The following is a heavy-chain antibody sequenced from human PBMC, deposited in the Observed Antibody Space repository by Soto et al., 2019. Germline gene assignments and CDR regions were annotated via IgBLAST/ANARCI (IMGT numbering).Heavy chain of an antibody. CDR1: GGTFSSYA. V-gene: IGHV1-69*13. D-gene: IGHD3-10*01. Sequence: GASVKVSCKAAGGTFSSYAISWVRQAHGQGLEWMGGIIPIFGTANYAQKFQGRVTITADESTSTAYMELSSLRSEDTAVYYCARDPEYYGSAPAAGMDVWGQGTTVTVS. J-gene: IGHJ6*02. CDR3: ARDPEYYGSAPAAGMDV. CDR2: IIPIFGTA.